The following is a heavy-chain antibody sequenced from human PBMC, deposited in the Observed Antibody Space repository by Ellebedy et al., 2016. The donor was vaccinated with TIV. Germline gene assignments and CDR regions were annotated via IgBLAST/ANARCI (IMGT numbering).Heavy chain of an antibody. D-gene: IGHD6-19*01. CDR3: ARTYSSGWYDWFDP. J-gene: IGHJ5*02. V-gene: IGHV4-59*01. CDR2: IYYSGST. Sequence: SETLSLXCTVSGISISSYYWSWIRQPPGKGLEWIGHIYYSGSTNYNPSLKSRVTISLDTSKNQFSLKLSSVTAADTAVYYCARTYSSGWYDWFDPWGQGTLVTVSS. CDR1: GISISSYY.